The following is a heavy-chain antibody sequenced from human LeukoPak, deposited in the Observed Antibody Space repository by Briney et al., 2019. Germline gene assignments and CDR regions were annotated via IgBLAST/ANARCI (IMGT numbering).Heavy chain of an antibody. V-gene: IGHV4-39*06. Sequence: PSETLALTCTVSDGSISGTPYFLGWFRQPPGKGPEWIGNIHYTGTVYYSASFQSRVTISVDTSKNQFPLKLYSLTAADTAVYFCAKVTRYDDSRTYGYMDVWGKGTTVTVSS. CDR3: AKVTRYDDSRTYGYMDV. D-gene: IGHD4-17*01. CDR1: DGSISGTPYF. J-gene: IGHJ6*03. CDR2: IHYTGTV.